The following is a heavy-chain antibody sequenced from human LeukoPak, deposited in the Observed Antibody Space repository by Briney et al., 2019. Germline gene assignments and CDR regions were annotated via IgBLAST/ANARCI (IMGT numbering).Heavy chain of an antibody. CDR2: ISAYNGNT. CDR1: GYRFTSYG. D-gene: IGHD3-22*01. V-gene: IGHV1-18*01. CDR3: ARAYYDSSGYSYYYYGMDV. J-gene: IGHJ6*02. Sequence: AVTVSCKASGYRFTSYGISGVRQAPGQGLEWMVWISAYNGNTNYAQTLQGRVTMTTDTSTSTAYMELRSLRSDDTAVYYCARAYYDSSGYSYYYYGMDVWGQGTTVTVSS.